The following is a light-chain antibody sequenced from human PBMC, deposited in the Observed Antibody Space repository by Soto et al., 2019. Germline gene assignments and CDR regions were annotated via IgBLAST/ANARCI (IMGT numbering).Light chain of an antibody. J-gene: IGLJ2*01. CDR2: DNN. CDR3: GTWDSSLSAVV. V-gene: IGLV1-51*01. Sequence: QSALTQPASVSGSPGQSITISCTGTDSDIGGYNYVSWYQHHPGKAPKLLIYDNNKRPSGIPDRFSGSKSGTSATLGITGLQTGDEADYYCGTWDSSLSAVVFGGGTKVTVL. CDR1: DSDIGGYNY.